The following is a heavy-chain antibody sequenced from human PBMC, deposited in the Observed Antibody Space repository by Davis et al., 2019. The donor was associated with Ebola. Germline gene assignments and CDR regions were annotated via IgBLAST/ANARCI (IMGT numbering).Heavy chain of an antibody. CDR2: GTSADT. Sequence: GESLKIFCSASGFIFSTYVMSWVRLAPGKGLEWVSTYGTSADTYYADSVKGRFTISRDNSKNTLYLQMNGLRVEDTAIYYCAKDNRNIWSEVWGQGTMVTVSS. J-gene: IGHJ3*01. CDR1: GFIFSTYV. CDR3: AKDNRNIWSEV. V-gene: IGHV3-23*01. D-gene: IGHD2/OR15-2a*01.